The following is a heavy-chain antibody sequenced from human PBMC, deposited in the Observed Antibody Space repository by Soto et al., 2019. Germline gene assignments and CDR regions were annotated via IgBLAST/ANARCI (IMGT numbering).Heavy chain of an antibody. CDR2: IYYSGRT. V-gene: IGHV4-31*03. Sequence: PXXTLSLPFTISGGSISSGGYYWSSIRQHPGKGLEWIGYIYYSGRTYYNPSLKSRVTISVDTSKHQFSLKLSSVTAADTAVYYCARYYYDSSGYYTVFDYWGQGTLVTVSS. D-gene: IGHD3-22*01. CDR3: ARYYYDSSGYYTVFDY. J-gene: IGHJ4*02. CDR1: GGSISSGGYY.